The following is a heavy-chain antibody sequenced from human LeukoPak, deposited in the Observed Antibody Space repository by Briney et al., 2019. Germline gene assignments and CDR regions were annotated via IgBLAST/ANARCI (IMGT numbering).Heavy chain of an antibody. CDR2: ISPGDSKT. J-gene: IGHJ4*02. CDR3: ARLRGGGYDRFDY. D-gene: IGHD5-12*01. Sequence: RGESLKISCKCSGYSFTSYWIGWVRQMPGKGLEWMGIISPGDSKTIYSPSFQGQVTISADKSISTAYLQWSSLKASGTAMYYCARLRGGGYDRFDYWGQGTLVTVSS. CDR1: GYSFTSYW. V-gene: IGHV5-51*01.